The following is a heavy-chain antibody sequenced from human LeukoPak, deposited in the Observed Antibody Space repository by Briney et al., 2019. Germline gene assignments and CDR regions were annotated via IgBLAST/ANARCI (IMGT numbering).Heavy chain of an antibody. Sequence: SETLSLTCTVSGGSIYISSYYWVWIRQPPGKGLEWIGRIYTSGSTNYNPSLKSRVTMSIDTSKNQFSLKLSSVTAADTAVYYCARDTYYYGSGSLYFDYWGQGTLVTVSS. V-gene: IGHV4-39*07. CDR3: ARDTYYYGSGSLYFDY. J-gene: IGHJ4*02. CDR1: GGSIYISSYY. D-gene: IGHD3-10*01. CDR2: IYTSGST.